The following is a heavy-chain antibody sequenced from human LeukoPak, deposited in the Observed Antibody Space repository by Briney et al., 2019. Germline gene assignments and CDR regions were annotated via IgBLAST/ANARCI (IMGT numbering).Heavy chain of an antibody. Sequence: GASVKVSCKASGYTFTGYYMHWVRQAPGQGLEWMGWVNPNSGGTNYAQKFQGRVTMTRDTSIGTAYMELSRLRSDDTAVYYCATGSGYSYGYYYYWGQGTLVTVSS. CDR1: GYTFTGYY. D-gene: IGHD5-18*01. CDR2: VNPNSGGT. CDR3: ATGSGYSYGYYYY. V-gene: IGHV1-2*02. J-gene: IGHJ4*02.